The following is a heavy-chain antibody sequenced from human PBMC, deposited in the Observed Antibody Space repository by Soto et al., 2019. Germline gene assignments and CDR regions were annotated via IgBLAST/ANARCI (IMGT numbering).Heavy chain of an antibody. CDR1: GFTFSSYA. Sequence: PGGSLRLSCTASGFTFSSYAMTWVRQAPGKGLQWVSSVSASGFSTYYADSVKGRFTISKDNSKNTLYLQINSLRAGDTAVYYCAKERVPGLRYYFDFWGQGTLVTVSS. D-gene: IGHD3-10*01. V-gene: IGHV3-23*01. CDR3: AKERVPGLRYYFDF. CDR2: VSASGFST. J-gene: IGHJ4*02.